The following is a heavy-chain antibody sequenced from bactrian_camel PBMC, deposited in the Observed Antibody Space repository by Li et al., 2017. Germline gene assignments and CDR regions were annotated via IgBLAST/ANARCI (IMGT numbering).Heavy chain of an antibody. CDR1: TEIFSRWA. CDR2: ISTGGDMT. D-gene: IGHD2*01. J-gene: IGHJ4*01. V-gene: IGHV3S40*01. CDR3: VVYNTDNN. Sequence: VQLVESGGGLVQPGGSLRLSCKGSTEIFSRWAMSWIRQAPGKGFEWVSSISTGGDMTYYADSVKGRFTISRDNAKNTIYLQLSSLKTSDTGMYYCVVYNTDNNWGQGTQVTVS.